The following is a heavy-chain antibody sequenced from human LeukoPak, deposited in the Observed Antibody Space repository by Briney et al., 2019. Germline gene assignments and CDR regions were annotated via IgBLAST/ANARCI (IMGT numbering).Heavy chain of an antibody. J-gene: IGHJ3*02. Sequence: GRSLRLSCAASGFTFSSYSMNWVRQAPGKGLEWVSSISSSSSYIYYADSVKGRFTISRDNAKNSLYLQMNSLRAEDTAVYYCAIFAAAAGTRAFDIWGQGTMVTVSS. D-gene: IGHD6-13*01. CDR2: ISSSSSYI. V-gene: IGHV3-21*01. CDR1: GFTFSSYS. CDR3: AIFAAAAGTRAFDI.